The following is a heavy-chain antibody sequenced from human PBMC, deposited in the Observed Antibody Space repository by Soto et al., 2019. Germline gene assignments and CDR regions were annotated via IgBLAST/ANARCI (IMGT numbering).Heavy chain of an antibody. CDR3: ARAQRAYYDILTGYSYPTR. CDR2: IYYSGST. J-gene: IGHJ4*02. V-gene: IGHV4-31*03. D-gene: IGHD3-9*01. CDR1: GGSISSGGYY. Sequence: PSETLSLTCTVSGGSISSGGYYWSWTRQHPGKGLEWIGYIYYSGSTYYNPSLKSRVTISVDTSKNQFSLKLSSVTAADTAVYYCARAQRAYYDILTGYSYPTRWGQGTLVTVSS.